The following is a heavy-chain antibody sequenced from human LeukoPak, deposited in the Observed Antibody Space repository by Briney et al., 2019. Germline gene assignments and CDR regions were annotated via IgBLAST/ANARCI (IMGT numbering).Heavy chain of an antibody. Sequence: SETLSLTCTVSGGSISNSRYYWGWIRQPPGKGLEWIGSIYYSGSTHYTPSLKSRVTISVDTSKNQFSLKLSSVTAADTAAYYCATNSSGWVFDYWGQGTQVTVSS. D-gene: IGHD6-19*01. V-gene: IGHV4-39*01. J-gene: IGHJ4*02. CDR2: IYYSGST. CDR3: ATNSSGWVFDY. CDR1: GGSISNSRYY.